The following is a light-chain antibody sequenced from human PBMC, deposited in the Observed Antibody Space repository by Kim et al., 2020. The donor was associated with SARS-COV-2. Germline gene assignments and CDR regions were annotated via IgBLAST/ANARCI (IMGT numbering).Light chain of an antibody. CDR3: QQYNNWPPGLT. CDR2: GAS. J-gene: IGKJ4*01. Sequence: EIVMTQSPATLSVSPGERVTLSCRASQSVSTHLAWCQQKPGRAPRLLIYGASNRATGIPARFSGSGSGTEFTLTITSLQPEDFGVYYCQQYNNWPPGLTFGGGTKVDIK. CDR1: QSVSTH. V-gene: IGKV3-15*01.